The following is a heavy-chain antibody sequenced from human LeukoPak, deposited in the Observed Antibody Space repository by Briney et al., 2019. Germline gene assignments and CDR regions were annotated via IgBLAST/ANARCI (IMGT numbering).Heavy chain of an antibody. J-gene: IGHJ4*02. CDR1: GNYW. CDR2: ISYDGSNK. CDR3: TGFDY. Sequence: GGSLRLSCAASGNYWMHWVRQAPGKGLEWVAVISYDGSNKYYADSVKGRFTISRDNSKNTLYLQMNSLRAEDTAVYYCTGFDYWGQGTLVTVSS. V-gene: IGHV3-30*03.